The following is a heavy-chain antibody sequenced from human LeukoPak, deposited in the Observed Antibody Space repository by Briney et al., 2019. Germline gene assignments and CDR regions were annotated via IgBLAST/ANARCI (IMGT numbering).Heavy chain of an antibody. V-gene: IGHV3-30*18. CDR2: ISYDGSNK. Sequence: PGRSLRLSCAASGFTFSSYGMHWVRQAPGKGLEWVAVISYDGSNKNYADSVKGRFTISRDNSKNTLYLQMNSLRAEDTAVYYCAKAPEYQLLWYYFDYWGQGTLVTVSS. CDR1: GFTFSSYG. D-gene: IGHD2-2*01. CDR3: AKAPEYQLLWYYFDY. J-gene: IGHJ4*02.